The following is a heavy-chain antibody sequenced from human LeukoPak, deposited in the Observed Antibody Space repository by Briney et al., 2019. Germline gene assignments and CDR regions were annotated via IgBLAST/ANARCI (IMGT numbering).Heavy chain of an antibody. Sequence: GGSLRLLCAASGFTFSSHWMSWVRQARGKGLEWVANIKQDGSEKYYVDSVKGRFTISRDNAKNSLYLQMNSLRAEDTAVYYCARLTGGYYYYGMDVWGQGTTVTVSS. CDR3: ARLTGGYYYYGMDV. J-gene: IGHJ6*02. CDR2: IKQDGSEK. V-gene: IGHV3-7*01. D-gene: IGHD1-14*01. CDR1: GFTFSSHW.